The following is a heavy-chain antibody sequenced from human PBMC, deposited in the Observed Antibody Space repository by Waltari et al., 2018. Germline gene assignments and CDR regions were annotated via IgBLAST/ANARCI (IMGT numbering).Heavy chain of an antibody. Sequence: QVQLVQSGTEVKKPGASVKVSCKASGYTFTGYYMHWVRQAPGQGLEWVGWINPNRGGTNYAQKFKGRVTMTRDTSISTAYMELSRLRSDDTAVYYCARIAAAGHGMDVWGQGTTVTVSS. CDR1: GYTFTGYY. CDR3: ARIAAAGHGMDV. J-gene: IGHJ6*02. D-gene: IGHD6-13*01. V-gene: IGHV1-2*02. CDR2: INPNRGGT.